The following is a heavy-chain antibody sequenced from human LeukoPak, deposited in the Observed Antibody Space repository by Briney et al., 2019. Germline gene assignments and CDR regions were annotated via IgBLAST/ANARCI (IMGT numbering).Heavy chain of an antibody. CDR2: MNPNSGNT. J-gene: IGHJ4*02. CDR1: GYTFTSYD. D-gene: IGHD6-6*01. Sequence: ASVKVSCKASGYTFTSYDTNWVRQATGQGLEWMGWMNPNSGNTGYAQRFQGRVAMTWNTSISTAYMDLSSLRSEDSAVYYCARGLYSSSQLDSWGQGTLVTVSS. V-gene: IGHV1-8*01. CDR3: ARGLYSSSQLDS.